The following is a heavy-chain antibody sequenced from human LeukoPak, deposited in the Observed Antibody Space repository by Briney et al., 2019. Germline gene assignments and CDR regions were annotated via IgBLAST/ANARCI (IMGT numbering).Heavy chain of an antibody. V-gene: IGHV4-59*08. CDR2: IYYSGTT. D-gene: IGHD2-2*01. J-gene: IGHJ6*02. Sequence: PSETLSLTCTVSGGSISSYYWSWIRQPPGKGLEWIGYIYYSGTTNYNPSLKSRVTISVDTSKNQFSLKLTSVTAADTAVCYCARRGPGYCSTTSCLYHYYGMDVWGQGTTVTVSS. CDR3: ARRGPGYCSTTSCLYHYYGMDV. CDR1: GGSISSYY.